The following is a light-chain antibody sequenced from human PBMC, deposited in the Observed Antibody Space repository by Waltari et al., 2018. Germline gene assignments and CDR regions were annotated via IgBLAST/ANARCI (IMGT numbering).Light chain of an antibody. Sequence: DIQLTQSPASLSASVGDRVTISCRASQGITSSLAWYQQQPGKAPKLLVFAASRLQSGVPSRFSGIGSGTQYTLTISNLQPEDFATYYCQQYSSTLLITFGGGTKVEIK. CDR3: QQYSSTLLIT. CDR2: AAS. V-gene: IGKV1-NL1*01. J-gene: IGKJ4*01. CDR1: QGITSS.